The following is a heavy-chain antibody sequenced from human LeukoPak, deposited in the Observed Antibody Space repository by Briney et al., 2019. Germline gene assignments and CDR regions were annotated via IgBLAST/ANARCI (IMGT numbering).Heavy chain of an antibody. J-gene: IGHJ3*02. CDR1: GFTFSSYW. D-gene: IGHD2-21*01. CDR3: AKDAGSYSAFDI. CDR2: INSDGITT. Sequence: GGSLRLSCAASGFTFSSYWMSWVRQAPGKGLVWVSRINSDGITTSYADSVKGRFTISRDNSKNTLYLQMNSLRAEDTAVYYCAKDAGSYSAFDIWGQGTMVTVSS. V-gene: IGHV3-74*01.